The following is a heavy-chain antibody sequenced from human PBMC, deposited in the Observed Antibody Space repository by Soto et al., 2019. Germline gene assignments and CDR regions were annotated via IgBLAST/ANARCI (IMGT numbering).Heavy chain of an antibody. D-gene: IGHD3-22*01. CDR2: INPSGGSA. Sequence: ASVKVSCKASGYTFTSYYMHWVRQAPGQGLEWMGIINPSGGSASYAQKFQGRVTMTRDTSTSTVYMELSSLRSEDTAVYYCARDTSHYDRSGPLGGGMDVWGQGTTVTVSS. CDR1: GYTFTSYY. CDR3: ARDTSHYDRSGPLGGGMDV. J-gene: IGHJ6*02. V-gene: IGHV1-46*01.